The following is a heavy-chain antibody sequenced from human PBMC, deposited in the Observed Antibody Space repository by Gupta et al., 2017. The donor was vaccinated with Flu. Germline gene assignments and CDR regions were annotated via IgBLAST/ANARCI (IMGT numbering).Heavy chain of an antibody. D-gene: IGHD3-10*01. CDR3: ARVVALGGSMDV. CDR2: VYHSGGT. V-gene: IGHV4-4*02. Sequence: QVQLQESGPGLVKPSGTLSLICAVSGDSISSSDWWSWVRQPPGEGLEWIGEVYHSGGTNYNPSLKSRVNMSVDKSKNHFSLSLSSVTAADTAVYYCARVVALGGSMDVWGPGTTVTVSS. CDR1: GDSISSSDW. J-gene: IGHJ6*02.